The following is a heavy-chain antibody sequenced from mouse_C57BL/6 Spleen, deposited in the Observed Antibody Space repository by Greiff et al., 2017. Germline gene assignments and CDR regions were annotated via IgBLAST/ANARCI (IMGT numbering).Heavy chain of an antibody. V-gene: IGHV14-4*01. J-gene: IGHJ2*01. Sequence: VQLKQSGAELVRPGASVKLSCTASGFNIKDDYMHWVKQRPEKGLEWIGGINPENGDTDYASKFQGKATITADTSSNTAYLQHSSLTSEGTAVYYYTTIDNWDGDYWGQGTTLTVSS. CDR1: GFNIKDDY. CDR2: INPENGDT. CDR3: TTIDNWDGDY. D-gene: IGHD4-1*01.